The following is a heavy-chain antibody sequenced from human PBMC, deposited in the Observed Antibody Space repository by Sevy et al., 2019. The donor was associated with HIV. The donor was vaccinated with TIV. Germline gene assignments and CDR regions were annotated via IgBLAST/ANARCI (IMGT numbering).Heavy chain of an antibody. J-gene: IGHJ4*02. CDR2: IWFDGSVK. CDR1: RFSFRNYA. V-gene: IGHV3-33*08. D-gene: IGHD6-19*01. Sequence: GGSLRLSCSASRFSFRNYAMHWVRQTPGKGLEWVAAIWFDGSVKYYKDSVKDRFTIFRDNSRNTQYLQINSLRAEDTAVYYCARESPSDWYLDSWGQGALVTVSS. CDR3: ARESPSDWYLDS.